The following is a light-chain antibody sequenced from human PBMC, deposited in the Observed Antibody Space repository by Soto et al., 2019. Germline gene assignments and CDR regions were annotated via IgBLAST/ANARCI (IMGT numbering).Light chain of an antibody. Sequence: IQMTQSPSSLSASIGDIFTINCRAIQTIRNYFNSYQQTPGKATNVMISTASTLQSGVPPRVSGSASGADVTITISSLQPEDVATYYCQQSYSPPWTFGQGTKVDI. CDR3: QQSYSPPWT. J-gene: IGKJ1*01. CDR1: QTIRNY. V-gene: IGKV1-39*01. CDR2: TAS.